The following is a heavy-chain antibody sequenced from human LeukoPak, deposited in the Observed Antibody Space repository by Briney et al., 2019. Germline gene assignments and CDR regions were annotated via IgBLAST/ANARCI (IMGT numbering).Heavy chain of an antibody. CDR1: GGTFSSYA. V-gene: IGHV1-69*06. J-gene: IGHJ3*02. Sequence: AASVKVSCKASGGTFSSYAISWVRQAPGQGLEWMGGFIPIFGTANYAQKFQGRVTITADKSTSTAYMELSSLRSEDTAVYYCARIQDYGDPGDAFDIWGQGTMVTVSS. CDR2: FIPIFGTA. D-gene: IGHD4-17*01. CDR3: ARIQDYGDPGDAFDI.